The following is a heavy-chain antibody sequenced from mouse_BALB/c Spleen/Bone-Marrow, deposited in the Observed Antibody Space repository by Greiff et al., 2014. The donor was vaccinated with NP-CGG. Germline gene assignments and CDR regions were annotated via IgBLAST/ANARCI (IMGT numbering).Heavy chain of an antibody. J-gene: IGHJ3*01. D-gene: IGHD2-4*01. CDR3: ARHAYYDQTEVSFVY. Sequence: EVKLEESGGGLVKSGGSLKLSCAASGFTFNSYGMSWVRQTPEKRLEWVATISGGGSYTFYPDSVKGRFTISRDKAKNNLYLQLSSLRSEDTALYYCARHAYYDQTEVSFVYWGQGTLVTVSA. CDR2: ISGGGSYT. V-gene: IGHV5-9-2*01. CDR1: GFTFNSYG.